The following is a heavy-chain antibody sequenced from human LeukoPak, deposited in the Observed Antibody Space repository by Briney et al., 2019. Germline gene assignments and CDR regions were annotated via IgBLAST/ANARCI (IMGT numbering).Heavy chain of an antibody. J-gene: IGHJ1*01. CDR2: IYDSGST. CDR3: ARPGEYYYDSSGYYYSYFQH. V-gene: IGHV4-38-2*01. D-gene: IGHD3-22*01. CDR1: GYSISSGYY. Sequence: SETLSLTCAVSGYSISSGYYWGRIRQPPGKGLEWIGSIYDSGSTYYNPSLKSRVTISVDTSKNQFSLKLSSVTAADTAVYYCARPGEYYYDSSGYYYSYFQHWGQGTLVTVSS.